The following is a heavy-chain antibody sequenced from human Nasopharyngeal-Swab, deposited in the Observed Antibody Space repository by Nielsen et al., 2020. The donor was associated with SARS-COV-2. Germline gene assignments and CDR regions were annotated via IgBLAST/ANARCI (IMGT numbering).Heavy chain of an antibody. CDR1: GFTFNSYS. CDR3: TAARTL. Sequence: GSLRLSCAGSGFTFNSYSMIWVRQVPGEGLEWVSSISGSGSYVYYADSVKGRFTISRDNAKNTLYLQMNSLRAEDTAVYYCTAARTLWGQGTLVTVSS. J-gene: IGHJ4*02. D-gene: IGHD6-6*01. CDR2: ISGSGSYV. V-gene: IGHV3-21*01.